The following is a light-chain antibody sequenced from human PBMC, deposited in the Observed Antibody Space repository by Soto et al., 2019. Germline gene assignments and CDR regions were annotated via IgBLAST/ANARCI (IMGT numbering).Light chain of an antibody. CDR1: QSISSW. Sequence: DIQMTQSPATLSASVGDTVTITCRASQSISSWLAWYQQKPGKAPKLLIFKASNLETGVPLRFSGSGSGTEVTITISSLQPDDVATYYCQQYDTYSHTFGQGTKLDVK. J-gene: IGKJ2*01. CDR3: QQYDTYSHT. CDR2: KAS. V-gene: IGKV1-5*03.